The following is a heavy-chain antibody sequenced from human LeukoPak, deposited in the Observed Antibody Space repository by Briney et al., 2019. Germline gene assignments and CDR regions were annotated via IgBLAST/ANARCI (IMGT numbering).Heavy chain of an antibody. CDR3: ATGGISVAWEY. V-gene: IGHV1-3*01. CDR2: INAGNGNT. D-gene: IGHD1-26*01. CDR1: GFSFSSYG. Sequence: GGSLRLSCAASGFSFSSYGMHWVRQAPGQRLEWMGWINAGNGNTKYSQKFQGRVTITRDTFASTAYMDLSSLTSEDTAVYYCATGGISVAWEYWGQGTLVIVSS. J-gene: IGHJ4*02.